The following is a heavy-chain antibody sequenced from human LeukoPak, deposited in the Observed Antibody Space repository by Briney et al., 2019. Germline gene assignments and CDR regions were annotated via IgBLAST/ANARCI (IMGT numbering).Heavy chain of an antibody. V-gene: IGHV4-59*01. CDR3: ASWTSSINAFDY. J-gene: IGHJ4*02. CDR1: GGSISSYS. Sequence: SETLSLTCTVSGGSISSYSWSWIRQPPGKGLEWIGFIYYSGSTNYNPSLKSRVIISVDTSTNQLSLKLSSVTAADTAVYYCASWTSSINAFDYWGQGTLVTVSS. D-gene: IGHD2-2*01. CDR2: IYYSGST.